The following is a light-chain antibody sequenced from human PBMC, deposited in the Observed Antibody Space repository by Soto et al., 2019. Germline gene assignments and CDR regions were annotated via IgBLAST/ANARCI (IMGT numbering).Light chain of an antibody. CDR2: DAS. CDR3: QQYNSFSFWM. Sequence: DIQMTQSPPTLSASVGDRVTITCRASQSISTWLAWYQQKPGEAPKLLIYDASTLKSGVPPRFSGRGSGTEFTLTISSLQPDDFAIYFCQQYNSFSFWMFGQGTKVEVQ. CDR1: QSISTW. V-gene: IGKV1-5*01. J-gene: IGKJ1*01.